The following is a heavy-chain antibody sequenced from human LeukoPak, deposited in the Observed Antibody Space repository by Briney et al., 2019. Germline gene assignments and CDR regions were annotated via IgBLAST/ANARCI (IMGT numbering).Heavy chain of an antibody. V-gene: IGHV1-8*03. CDR2: MNPNSGNT. CDR3: ARGVVTPGYYYYYMDV. D-gene: IGHD4-23*01. CDR1: GYTFTSYD. Sequence: ASVKVSCKASGYTFTSYDINWVRQATGQGLEWMGWMNPNSGNTGYAQKFQGRVTITRNTSISTAYMELSSLRSEDTAVYYCARGVVTPGYYYYYMDVWGKGTTVTVSS. J-gene: IGHJ6*03.